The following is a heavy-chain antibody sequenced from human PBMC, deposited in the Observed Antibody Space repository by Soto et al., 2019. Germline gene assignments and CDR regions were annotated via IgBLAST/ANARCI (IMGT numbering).Heavy chain of an antibody. Sequence: SETLSLTCTVSGGSISSYYWSWIRQPPGKGLEWIGYIYYSGSTNYNPSLKSRVTISVDTSKNQFSLKLSSVTAADTAVYYCARSSSGYYSPSRWFDPWGQGTLVTVSS. V-gene: IGHV4-59*01. J-gene: IGHJ5*02. CDR1: GGSISSYY. D-gene: IGHD3-22*01. CDR2: IYYSGST. CDR3: ARSSSGYYSPSRWFDP.